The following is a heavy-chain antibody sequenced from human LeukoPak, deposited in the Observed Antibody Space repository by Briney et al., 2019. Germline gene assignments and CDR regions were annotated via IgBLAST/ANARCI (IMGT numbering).Heavy chain of an antibody. CDR1: GGSFSGYY. CDR3: ARVVDNWNVAVFDY. CDR2: INHSGST. D-gene: IGHD1-20*01. Sequence: SETLSLTCAVYGGSFSGYYWSWIRQPPGKGLEWIGEINHSGSTNYNPSLKSRVTISVDTSKNQFSLKLSSVTAADTAVYYCARVVDNWNVAVFDYWSQGTLVTVSS. J-gene: IGHJ4*02. V-gene: IGHV4-34*01.